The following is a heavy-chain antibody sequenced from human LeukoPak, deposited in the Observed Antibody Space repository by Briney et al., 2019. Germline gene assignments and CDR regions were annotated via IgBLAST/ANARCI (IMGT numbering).Heavy chain of an antibody. Sequence: GGSLRLSCAASGFSFSNHWMSWVRQAPGKGLEWVANINQFGSGEYYVDSVKGRFTISRGDAKYSVFLQMNSLRVEDTAMYYCARRRGYYEVDAYDIWGQGTMVAVSS. J-gene: IGHJ3*02. CDR3: ARRRGYYEVDAYDI. D-gene: IGHD3-22*01. V-gene: IGHV3-7*01. CDR1: GFSFSNHW. CDR2: INQFGSGE.